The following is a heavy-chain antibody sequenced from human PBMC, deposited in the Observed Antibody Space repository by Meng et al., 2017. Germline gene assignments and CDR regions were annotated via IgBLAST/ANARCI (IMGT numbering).Heavy chain of an antibody. J-gene: IGHJ4*02. CDR2: IDWDDDK. CDR1: GFSLSTSGRC. D-gene: IGHD3-3*01. V-gene: IGHV2-70*01. Sequence: SGPTLVKPTQTLTLTCTFSGFSLSTSGRCVSWIRQPPRKALEWLALIDWDDDKYYSTSLKTRLTISKDTSKNQVVLTMTNMDPVDTATYYCARTIFGVVTLSYYFDYWGQGTLVTVSS. CDR3: ARTIFGVVTLSYYFDY.